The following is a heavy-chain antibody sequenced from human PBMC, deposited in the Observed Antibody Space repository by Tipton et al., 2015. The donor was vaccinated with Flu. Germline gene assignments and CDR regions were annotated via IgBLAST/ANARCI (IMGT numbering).Heavy chain of an antibody. D-gene: IGHD3-3*01. CDR2: IYYSGST. V-gene: IGHV4-39*07. Sequence: GLVKPSETLSLTCTVSGGSISSSRYYWGWIRQPPGKGLEWIGSIYYSGSTYYNPSLKSRVTISVDTSKNQFSLKLSSVTAADTAVYYCARSDLAWVGYYFDYWGQGTLVTVSS. J-gene: IGHJ4*02. CDR1: GGSISSSRYY. CDR3: ARSDLAWVGYYFDY.